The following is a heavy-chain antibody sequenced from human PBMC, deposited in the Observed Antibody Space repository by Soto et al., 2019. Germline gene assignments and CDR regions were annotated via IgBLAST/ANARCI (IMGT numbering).Heavy chain of an antibody. CDR1: GGSVSSGYDY. Sequence: QAQLQESGPGMVTHSETLSLTCTVSGGSVSSGYDYWSWFRQPPGKGLEWIGYIYHSGSTNYNPSFKGRLTISGDTAKTQVALKLTSVTAADTAVYYFARVGYYEYFRYWGQGTLVTVSS. V-gene: IGHV4-61*01. D-gene: IGHD5-18*01. CDR3: ARVGYYEYFRY. J-gene: IGHJ1*01. CDR2: IYHSGST.